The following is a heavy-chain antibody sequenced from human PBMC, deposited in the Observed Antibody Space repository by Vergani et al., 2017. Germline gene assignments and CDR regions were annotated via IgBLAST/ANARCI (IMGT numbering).Heavy chain of an antibody. CDR1: GGSISSSGYY. J-gene: IGHJ6*03. CDR2: IYYSGST. CDR3: ARSQEYYYYYMDV. Sequence: QVQLQESGPGLVKPSQTLSHTCSVSGGSISSSGYYWGWIRQPPGKGLEWMGSIYYSGSTYYNPSLKSRITISVDTSSDQFSLKLTSVTAADTAIYYCARSQEYYYYYMDVWGNGTTVTVSS. V-gene: IGHV4-39*01.